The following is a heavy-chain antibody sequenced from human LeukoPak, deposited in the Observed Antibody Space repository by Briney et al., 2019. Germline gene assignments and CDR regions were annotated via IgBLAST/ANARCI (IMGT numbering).Heavy chain of an antibody. V-gene: IGHV4-59*08. CDR3: ARHPFSSPFDF. J-gene: IGHJ4*02. Sequence: PSETLSLTCTVSGGPISSYYWSWIRQPPGKGLEWIGYIYFTGNTDHNPSLKSRVTLSMDTSKNQFSLKLTSVTAADTAVYYCARHPFSSPFDFWGQGTLVTVSS. CDR1: GGPISSYY. CDR2: IYFTGNT.